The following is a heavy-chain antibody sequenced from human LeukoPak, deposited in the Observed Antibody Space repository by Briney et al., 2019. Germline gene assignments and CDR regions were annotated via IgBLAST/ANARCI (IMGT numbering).Heavy chain of an antibody. D-gene: IGHD3-9*01. Sequence: ASVKVSCKASGGTFSSYAISWVRQAPGQGLEWMGGIIPIFGTANYAQKFQGRVTITADESTSTAYMELSSLRSEDTAVYYCANGYFDWLSVLPNFDYWGQGTLVTVSS. J-gene: IGHJ4*02. CDR3: ANGYFDWLSVLPNFDY. CDR2: IIPIFGTA. V-gene: IGHV1-69*13. CDR1: GGTFSSYA.